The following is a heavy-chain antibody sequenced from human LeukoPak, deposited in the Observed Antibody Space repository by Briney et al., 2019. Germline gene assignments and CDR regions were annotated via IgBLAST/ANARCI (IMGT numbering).Heavy chain of an antibody. D-gene: IGHD1-7*01. Sequence: GTSLRLSCAASGLTFRNYGMHWVRQAPGKGLEWVTFIWYDGSNKYYADSVKGRFTVSRDNSESTIFLQMTSLRSDDTAVYYCATDRRTSYFDYWGQGTLVTVSS. CDR2: IWYDGSNK. V-gene: IGHV3-33*01. CDR3: ATDRRTSYFDY. J-gene: IGHJ4*02. CDR1: GLTFRNYG.